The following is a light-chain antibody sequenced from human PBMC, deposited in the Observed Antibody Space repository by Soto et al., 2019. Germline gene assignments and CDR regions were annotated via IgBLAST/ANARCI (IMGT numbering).Light chain of an antibody. V-gene: IGKV3-20*01. CDR2: GAS. J-gene: IGKJ1*01. CDR3: QQYGSSPLT. CDR1: QTIRSNY. Sequence: ETVLTQSPGTLSLSPGERATLSCRASQTIRSNYLAWYRQTPGQAPRLLIYGASNRATGIADRFSGSGSGPNFTLIISRREPEDFALYYCQQYGSSPLTFGQGTKVELK.